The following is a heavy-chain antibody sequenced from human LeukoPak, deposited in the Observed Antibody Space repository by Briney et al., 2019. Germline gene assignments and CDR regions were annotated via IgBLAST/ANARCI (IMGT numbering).Heavy chain of an antibody. J-gene: IGHJ3*01. Sequence: GSLRLSCVASGFIIGSYWVSWVRQAPGKGLEWVANIRQDGSEKYYVDFVKGRLTISRDNAKHSLYLQMNNLTAADTAIYYCARAGYYGDDAFDLWGQGTRVTVSS. D-gene: IGHD2/OR15-2a*01. CDR3: ARAGYYGDDAFDL. CDR1: GFIIGSYW. CDR2: IRQDGSEK. V-gene: IGHV3-7*01.